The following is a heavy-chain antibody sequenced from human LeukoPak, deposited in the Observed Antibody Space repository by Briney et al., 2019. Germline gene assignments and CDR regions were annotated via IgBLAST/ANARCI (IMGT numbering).Heavy chain of an antibody. CDR3: ASPYRMVRGLDDAFDI. J-gene: IGHJ3*02. D-gene: IGHD3-10*01. Sequence: PGGSLRLSCAASGFTVSSNYMSWVRQAPGKGLEWVSVIYSGGSTYYADSVKGRFTISRDNSKNTLYLQMNSLRAEDTAVYYCASPYRMVRGLDDAFDIWGQGTMVTVSS. CDR1: GFTVSSNY. V-gene: IGHV3-66*01. CDR2: IYSGGST.